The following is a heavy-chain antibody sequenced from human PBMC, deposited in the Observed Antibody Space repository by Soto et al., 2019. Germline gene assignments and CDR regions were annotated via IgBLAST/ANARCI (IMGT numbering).Heavy chain of an antibody. V-gene: IGHV4-4*02. D-gene: IGHD2-21*01. J-gene: IGHJ4*02. CDR3: TCCGHDYKIDN. Sequence: QVQLQESGPGLVKPSETLSLTCAVSGASISSRTWWTWVRKSPGKGLEWIGEMYHNGGSNYNPSLKSRVAISTDTSKNQFSLSLTSVTAADTAMYYCTCCGHDYKIDNWGQGSLVIVSS. CDR1: GASISSRTW. CDR2: MYHNGGS.